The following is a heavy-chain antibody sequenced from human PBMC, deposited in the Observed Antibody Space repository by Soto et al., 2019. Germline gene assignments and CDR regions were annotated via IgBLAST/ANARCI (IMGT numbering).Heavy chain of an antibody. Sequence: QVQLVQSGAEVKTPGASVKVSCKASGYTFTSYDMNWVRQAPGQGLEWMVWMNPNSGNTGYAQKFQGRLTMTRDTAISRAHMELSSLRNEDTAVYYCARSDGYNFNGLDSWGQGTLVTVSA. V-gene: IGHV1-8*01. CDR3: ARSDGYNFNGLDS. CDR1: GYTFTSYD. J-gene: IGHJ5*01. D-gene: IGHD2-21*01. CDR2: MNPNSGNT.